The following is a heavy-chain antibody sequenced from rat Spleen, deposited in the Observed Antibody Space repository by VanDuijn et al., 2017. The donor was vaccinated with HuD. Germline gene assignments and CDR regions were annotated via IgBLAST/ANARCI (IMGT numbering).Heavy chain of an antibody. Sequence: EVQLVESGGALVQPGRSLKLSCAASGFTFSNYGMAWVRQAPTKGLEWVATINYDGSSTHYRDSVKGRFIISRDIAKSTLYLQMDSLRSEDTATYYCATSPYYWYFDFWGPGTMVTVSS. CDR3: ATSPYYWYFDF. V-gene: IGHV5-29*01. J-gene: IGHJ1*01. CDR2: INYDGSST. D-gene: IGHD3-8*01. CDR1: GFTFSNYG.